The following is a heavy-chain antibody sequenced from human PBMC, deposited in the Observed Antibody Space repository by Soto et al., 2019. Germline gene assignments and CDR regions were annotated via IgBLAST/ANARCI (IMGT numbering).Heavy chain of an antibody. CDR3: ARDNERYSYGSRLDY. V-gene: IGHV4-4*07. D-gene: IGHD5-18*01. CDR1: GGSISDYY. CDR2: IYTSGST. Sequence: ALSLTCTVSGGSISDYYWSWIRQPAGKGLEWIGRIYTSGSTNYNPSLKRRVTMSVDTSKNQFSLKLSSVTAADTAVYYCARDNERYSYGSRLDYWGQGTLVTVSS. J-gene: IGHJ4*02.